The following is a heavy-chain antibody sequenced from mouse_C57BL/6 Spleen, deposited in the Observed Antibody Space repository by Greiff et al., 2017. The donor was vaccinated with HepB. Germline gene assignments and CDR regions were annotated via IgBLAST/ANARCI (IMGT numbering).Heavy chain of an antibody. D-gene: IGHD2-4*01. CDR2: IDPADSYT. CDR3: ARYDYPYAMDD. J-gene: IGHJ4*01. V-gene: IGHV1-69*01. Sequence: QVHVKQPGAELVMPGASVKLSCKASGYTFTSYWMPWVKQRPGQGLEWMGEIDPADSYTNYNQKFKGKATLTVDKSSSTAYMQLSSLTSEDSAVYYCARYDYPYAMDDWGQGTTVTVSS. CDR1: GYTFTSYW.